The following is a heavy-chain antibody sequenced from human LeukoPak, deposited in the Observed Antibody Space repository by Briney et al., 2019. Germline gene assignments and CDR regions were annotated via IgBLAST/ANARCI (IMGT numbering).Heavy chain of an antibody. CDR1: GYSINSGFY. CDR3: ARAPNYDFWSGYLDY. D-gene: IGHD3-3*01. V-gene: IGHV4-38-2*02. CDR2: IYHSGST. Sequence: SETLSLTCTVSGYSINSGFYWGWIRQPPGKGLEWIGSIYHSGSTHYKSSLKSRVTISVDTSKNQFSLKLSSVTAADTAVYYCARAPNYDFWSGYLDYWGQGTLVTVSS. J-gene: IGHJ4*02.